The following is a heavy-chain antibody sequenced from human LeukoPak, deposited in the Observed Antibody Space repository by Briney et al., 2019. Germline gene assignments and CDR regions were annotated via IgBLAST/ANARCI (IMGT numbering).Heavy chain of an antibody. V-gene: IGHV3-23*01. CDR2: ISGSGGST. Sequence: PGGSLRLSCAASGFTFSSYAMSWVRQAPGKGLEWVSAISGSGGSTYYADSVKGRFTISRDNSKNTPYLQMNSLRAEDTAVYYCAKVGHSSSWYGIDYWGQRTLVTVSS. CDR3: AKVGHSSSWYGIDY. CDR1: GFTFSSYA. J-gene: IGHJ4*02. D-gene: IGHD6-13*01.